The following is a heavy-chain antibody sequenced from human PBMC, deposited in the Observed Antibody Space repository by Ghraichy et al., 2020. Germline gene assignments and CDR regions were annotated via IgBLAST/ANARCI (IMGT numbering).Heavy chain of an antibody. CDR2: ISGSADST. V-gene: IGHV3-23*01. CDR3: AKDLSSSRTGYYYYYAMGV. J-gene: IGHJ6*01. Sequence: GGSLRLSCAASGFTFSNYAMSWVRQAPGKGLEWVSGISGSADSTHYADSVKGRFTISRDNSNNTLYLQMNILRAEDTAVNYCAKDLSSSRTGYYYYYAMGVWGQGTTVTVSS. CDR1: GFTFSNYA. D-gene: IGHD6-13*01.